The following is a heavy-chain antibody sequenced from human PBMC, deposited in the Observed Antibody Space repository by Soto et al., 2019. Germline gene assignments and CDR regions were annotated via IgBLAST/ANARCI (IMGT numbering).Heavy chain of an antibody. J-gene: IGHJ6*02. CDR3: ARQGFGALHGLVDV. Sequence: QVQLQESGPGLVKPSETLSLSCTVSGCSISSYHWSWIRQTPGKGLEWIGYVHYSWVSNYNTSLKSRVAISLDTSKSQFSLKLTSVTATDTAVYYCARQGFGALHGLVDVWSQGTTVTVSS. CDR2: VHYSWVS. D-gene: IGHD3-10*01. V-gene: IGHV4-59*08. CDR1: GCSISSYH.